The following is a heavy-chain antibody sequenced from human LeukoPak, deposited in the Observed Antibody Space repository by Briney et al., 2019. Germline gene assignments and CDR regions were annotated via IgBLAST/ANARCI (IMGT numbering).Heavy chain of an antibody. D-gene: IGHD6-13*01. Sequence: ASVKDFCKASGYSFTSYYMHWVQQAPGQGLDWMGIINPSGASTNYEQKFQGKVTMTRDMSTSTVYMELSSLRSEDTAVYYCARDRPGPGRAAATDAFDIWGQGTMVTVSS. CDR2: INPSGAST. J-gene: IGHJ3*02. CDR3: ARDRPGPGRAAATDAFDI. V-gene: IGHV1-46*01. CDR1: GYSFTSYY.